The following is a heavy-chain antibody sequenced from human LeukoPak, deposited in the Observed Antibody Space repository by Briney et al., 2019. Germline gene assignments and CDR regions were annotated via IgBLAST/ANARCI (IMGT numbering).Heavy chain of an antibody. CDR1: GFTFSSYA. Sequence: PGGSLRLSCAASGFTFSSYAMHWVRQAPGKGLEWVAVISYDGSNKYYADSVKGRFTISRDSSKNTLYLQMNSLRAEDTAVYYCARGGTYYDFWSGYFDYWGQGTLVTVSS. V-gene: IGHV3-30-3*01. CDR3: ARGGTYYDFWSGYFDY. J-gene: IGHJ4*02. D-gene: IGHD3-3*01. CDR2: ISYDGSNK.